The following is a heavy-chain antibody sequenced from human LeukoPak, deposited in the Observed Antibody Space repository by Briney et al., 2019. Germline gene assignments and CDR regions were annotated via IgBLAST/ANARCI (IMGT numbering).Heavy chain of an antibody. Sequence: GGSLRLSCAASGFTFSSYGMSWVRQAPGKGLEWVSVISASGRTTYYADSVKGRFTISRDNSKNTLYLQMNSLRAEDTAVYYCANRRGFCSVNICEGGFDPWGQGTLVTVSS. CDR1: GFTFSSYG. CDR2: ISASGRTT. J-gene: IGHJ5*02. CDR3: ANRRGFCSVNICEGGFDP. D-gene: IGHD2-15*01. V-gene: IGHV3-23*01.